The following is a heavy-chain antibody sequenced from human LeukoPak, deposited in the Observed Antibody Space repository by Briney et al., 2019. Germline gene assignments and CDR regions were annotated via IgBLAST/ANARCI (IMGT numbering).Heavy chain of an antibody. V-gene: IGHV3-30*02. CDR1: GFTLSSYW. CDR3: VEGGAARFDY. D-gene: IGHD5-18*01. Sequence: PGGSLRLSCAASGFTLSSYWMTWVRQAPGKGLEWVAFIRYDGSNKYYADSVKGRFTISRDNSKNTLYLQMNSLRAEDTAVYYCVEGGAARFDYWGQGTLVAVSS. CDR2: IRYDGSNK. J-gene: IGHJ4*02.